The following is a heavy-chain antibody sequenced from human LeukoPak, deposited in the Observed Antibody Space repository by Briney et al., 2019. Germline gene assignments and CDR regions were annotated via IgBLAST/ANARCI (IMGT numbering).Heavy chain of an antibody. CDR1: GFTFDDYA. CDR3: ARDQQLADY. V-gene: IGHV3-9*01. D-gene: IGHD6-13*01. J-gene: IGHJ4*02. CDR2: ISWNSGST. Sequence: GGSLRLSCVASGFTFDDYAMHWVRQFPGKGLEWVSGISWNSGSTGYADSVKGRFTISRDNAKNSLYLQMNSLRAEDTAVYYCARDQQLADYWGQGTLVTVSS.